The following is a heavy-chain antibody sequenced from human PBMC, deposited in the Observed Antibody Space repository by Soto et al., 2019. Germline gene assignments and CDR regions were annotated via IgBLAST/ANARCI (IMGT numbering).Heavy chain of an antibody. D-gene: IGHD3-16*01. CDR2: INPYNGNT. CDR1: GYTFTSYG. V-gene: IGHV1-18*01. CDR3: ARDWFGIDY. J-gene: IGHJ4*02. Sequence: QVQLVQSGAEVKKPGASVKVSCKASGYTFTSYGISWVRQAPGQGLDWMGWINPYNGNTNYAQKLQGRVTMTTDTSPNAAYMELRSPRSDDTAVYYCARDWFGIDYWGQGTLVTVSS.